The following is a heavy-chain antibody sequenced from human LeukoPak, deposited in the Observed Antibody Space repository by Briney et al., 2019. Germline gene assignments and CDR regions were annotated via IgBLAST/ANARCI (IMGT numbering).Heavy chain of an antibody. J-gene: IGHJ3*02. CDR1: GGSISSYY. Sequence: SETLSLTCTVSGGSISSYYWSWIRQPPRKGLEWIGYIYYSGSTNYNPSLKSRVTISVDKSKNQFSLKLSSVTAADTAVYYCAGAHCGGDCYSGRAFDIWGQGTMVTVSS. CDR2: IYYSGST. D-gene: IGHD2-21*02. CDR3: AGAHCGGDCYSGRAFDI. V-gene: IGHV4-59*12.